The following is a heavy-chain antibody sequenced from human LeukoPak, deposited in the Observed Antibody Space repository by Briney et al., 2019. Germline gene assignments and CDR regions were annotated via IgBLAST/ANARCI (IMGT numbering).Heavy chain of an antibody. Sequence: PSETLSLTCTVSGGSISSGGYYWSWIRQHPGKGLEWIGYIYYSGSTYYNPSLKSRVTISVDTSKNQFSLKLSSVTAADTAVYYCARGLWLSSYYFDYWGQGTLVTVSS. CDR3: ARGLWLSSYYFDY. CDR1: GGSISSGGYY. CDR2: IYYSGST. V-gene: IGHV4-31*03. J-gene: IGHJ4*02. D-gene: IGHD3-22*01.